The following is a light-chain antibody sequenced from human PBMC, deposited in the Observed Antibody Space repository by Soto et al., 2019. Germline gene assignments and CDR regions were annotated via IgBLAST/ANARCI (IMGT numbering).Light chain of an antibody. Sequence: EIVLTQSPATLSLSPGERATLSCRASQSVSSHLAWYQHKPGQAPRLLISETSNRAAGVPARFSGSGSGTDFTLTISSLEPEDFAVYYCQQRTNCPLTFGGGTNVEVK. V-gene: IGKV3-11*01. CDR1: QSVSSH. J-gene: IGKJ4*01. CDR3: QQRTNCPLT. CDR2: ETS.